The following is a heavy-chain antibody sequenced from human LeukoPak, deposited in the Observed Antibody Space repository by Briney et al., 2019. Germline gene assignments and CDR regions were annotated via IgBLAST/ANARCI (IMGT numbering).Heavy chain of an antibody. Sequence: GGSLRLSCAASGFTFNNYGMNWVRQAPGKGLEYVSAISSNGGSTYYADSVKGRFTISRDNSKNTLYLQMSSLRAEDTAVYYCVKPKWSDAFDIWGQGTMVTVSS. CDR3: VKPKWSDAFDI. J-gene: IGHJ3*02. D-gene: IGHD2-15*01. V-gene: IGHV3-64D*06. CDR1: GFTFNNYG. CDR2: ISSNGGST.